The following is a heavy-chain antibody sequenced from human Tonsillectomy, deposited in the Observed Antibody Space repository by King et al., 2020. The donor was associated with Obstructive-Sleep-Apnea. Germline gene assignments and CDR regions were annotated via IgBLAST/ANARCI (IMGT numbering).Heavy chain of an antibody. CDR2: IWYDGSNK. Sequence: VQLVESGGGVVQPGRSLRLSCAASGFTFSSYGMHWVRQAPGKGLEWVAVIWYDGSNKYYADSVKGRFTISRDNYKNTLYLHMNSLRAEDTAVYYCARDRTMGRRAIPSNYWGQGTLVTVSS. V-gene: IGHV3-33*01. J-gene: IGHJ4*02. D-gene: IGHD3-10*01. CDR1: GFTFSSYG. CDR3: ARDRTMGRRAIPSNY.